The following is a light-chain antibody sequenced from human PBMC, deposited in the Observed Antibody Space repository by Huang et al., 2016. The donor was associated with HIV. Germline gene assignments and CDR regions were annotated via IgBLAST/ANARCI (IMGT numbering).Light chain of an antibody. CDR3: QQYNNWPPLT. CDR1: QSVYSN. CDR2: GAS. Sequence: EIVMTQSPATLSGSPGERATLSCRASQSVYSNLAWYQHKPGQAPSLLIYGASTRTTGIPARFSGSGSGTDFTLTISSLQSEDCAVYYCQQYNNWPPLTFGGGTKVEIK. V-gene: IGKV3-15*01. J-gene: IGKJ4*01.